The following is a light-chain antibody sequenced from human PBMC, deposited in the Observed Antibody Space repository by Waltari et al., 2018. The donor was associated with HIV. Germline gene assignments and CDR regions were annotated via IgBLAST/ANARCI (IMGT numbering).Light chain of an antibody. J-gene: IGLJ1*01. CDR1: SSDVGGHNY. CDR2: EFS. Sequence: QSALTQPASVSGSPGQSITISCTGTSSDVGGHNYVSWYQQHPGKAPKLLIYEFSNRPSGVSNLFSGSKSGNTASMTISGLQAEDEADYYCNSYRSSTTPCVFGTGTKVTVL. CDR3: NSYRSSTTPCV. V-gene: IGLV2-14*01.